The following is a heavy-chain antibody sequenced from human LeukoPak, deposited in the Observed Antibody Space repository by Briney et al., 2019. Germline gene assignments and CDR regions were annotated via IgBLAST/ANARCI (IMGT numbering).Heavy chain of an antibody. J-gene: IGHJ4*02. CDR3: ARSRMGNYAGNSDFDY. D-gene: IGHD4-23*01. Sequence: PSETLSLTCTVSGGSISSGGYYWSWIRQHPGKGLEWIGYIYYSGSTYYNPSLKSRVTISVDTSKNQFSLKLSSVTAADTAVYYCARSRMGNYAGNSDFDYWGQGTLVTVSS. CDR2: IYYSGST. V-gene: IGHV4-31*03. CDR1: GGSISSGGYY.